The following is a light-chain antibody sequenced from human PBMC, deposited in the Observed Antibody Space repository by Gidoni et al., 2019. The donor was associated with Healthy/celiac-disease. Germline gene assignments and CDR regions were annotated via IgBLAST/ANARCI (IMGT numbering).Light chain of an antibody. V-gene: IGKV4-1*01. J-gene: IGKJ4*01. CDR3: QQYYSTPLT. Sequence: DIVMTQSPYSLAVSLGERATINCKSSQSVLYSSKNKNYLAWYQQKPGQPPKLLIYWASTRESGVPDRFSGSGSGTDFTLTISSLQAEDVAVYYCQQYYSTPLTFXGXTKVEIK. CDR1: QSVLYSSKNKNY. CDR2: WAS.